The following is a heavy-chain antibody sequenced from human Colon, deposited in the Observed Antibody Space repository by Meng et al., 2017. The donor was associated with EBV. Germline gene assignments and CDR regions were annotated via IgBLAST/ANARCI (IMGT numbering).Heavy chain of an antibody. J-gene: IGHJ5*02. CDR2: IYYIGGT. CDR1: VDSVATGRYY. D-gene: IGHD3-10*01. V-gene: IGHV4-61*01. Sequence: QVQLQESGPGLLKPSEPPSLTCTVSVDSVATGRYYWSWIRQPPGKGLEWIAYIYYIGGTNYNPSLKSRLTISLDTSKNQFSLSLRSVTAADTAVYYCARVSGRSFDPWGQGTLVTVSS. CDR3: ARVSGRSFDP.